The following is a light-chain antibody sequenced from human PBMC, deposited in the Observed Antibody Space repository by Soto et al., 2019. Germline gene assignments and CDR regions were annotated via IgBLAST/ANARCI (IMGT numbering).Light chain of an antibody. J-gene: IGKJ4*01. CDR2: DAS. V-gene: IGKV3-11*01. Sequence: EILLTQSPATLSLSPGERATLSCRASQSVYSYLAWYQQRPGQAPRLLIYDASNRATGIPTRFSGSSSGTAFTRTNGSLEPEDFAVYYCQQRSNWPLTFGGGTKVEI. CDR3: QQRSNWPLT. CDR1: QSVYSY.